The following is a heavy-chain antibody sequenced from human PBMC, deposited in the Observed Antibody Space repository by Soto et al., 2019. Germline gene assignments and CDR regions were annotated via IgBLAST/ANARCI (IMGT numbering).Heavy chain of an antibody. CDR3: AGGFIYGDSLDY. D-gene: IGHD4-17*01. CDR2: INSDGSST. J-gene: IGHJ4*02. CDR1: GFTFRSSP. V-gene: IGHV3-74*01. Sequence: PGGSLRLSCAVSGFTFRSSPMSWVRRAPGKGLEWVSGINSDGSSTSYADSVKGRFTISRDNAKNTLYLQMNSLRAEDTAVYYCAGGFIYGDSLDYWGEGTLVTVSS.